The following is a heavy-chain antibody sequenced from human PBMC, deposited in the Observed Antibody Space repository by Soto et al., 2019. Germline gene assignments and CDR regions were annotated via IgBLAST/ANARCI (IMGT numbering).Heavy chain of an antibody. CDR3: ARGGGILFGWFDP. CDR2: INPSGGST. V-gene: IGHV1-46*01. Sequence: QVQLVQSGAEVKKPGASVKVSCKASGYTFTSYYMHWVRQAPGQGLEWMGIINPSGGSTSYAQKFPGGVTMTRDTSPRTVYMGRGSLRSGDTAVYYCARGGGILFGWFDPWGQGTLVTVSS. CDR1: GYTFTSYY. D-gene: IGHD3-16*01. J-gene: IGHJ5*02.